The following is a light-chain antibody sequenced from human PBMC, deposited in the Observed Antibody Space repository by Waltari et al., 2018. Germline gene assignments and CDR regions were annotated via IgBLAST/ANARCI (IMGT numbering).Light chain of an antibody. CDR1: NLESKF. CDR2: QGN. J-gene: IGLJ2*01. Sequence: SYDLTQPPALSVSPGETATITCSGENLESKFVYWYQQKAGQSPVLVVFQGNKRPSGIPERCSGSDSGSTATLIISGGHAMDEADYYCQAWDSGSYVVFGGGTKLTVL. V-gene: IGLV3-1*01. CDR3: QAWDSGSYVV.